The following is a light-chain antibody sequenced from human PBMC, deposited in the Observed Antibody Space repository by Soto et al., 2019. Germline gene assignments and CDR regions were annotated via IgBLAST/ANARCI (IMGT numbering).Light chain of an antibody. Sequence: EIVLTQSPGTLSLSPGERATLSCRASHSVGSSHLAWYQQKPGQAPRLLIYGASSRATGVPDRFSGSGSGTDFTITISRLQPEDSAFYYCQKYVGWTVGQGTNVEIK. J-gene: IGKJ1*01. CDR3: QKYVGWT. V-gene: IGKV3-20*01. CDR1: HSVGSSH. CDR2: GAS.